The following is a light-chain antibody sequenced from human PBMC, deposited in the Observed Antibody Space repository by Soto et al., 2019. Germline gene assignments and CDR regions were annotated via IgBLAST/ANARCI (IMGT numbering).Light chain of an antibody. Sequence: QSVLTQPASVSGSPGQSITISCTGTSSVVGGYNYVSWYQQHPGKAPKLMIYEVSNRPSGVSNRFSGSKSGNTASLTISGLQAEDEADYYCSSYTTSSTYVFATGTKGTVL. J-gene: IGLJ1*01. V-gene: IGLV2-14*01. CDR2: EVS. CDR3: SSYTTSSTYV. CDR1: SSVVGGYNY.